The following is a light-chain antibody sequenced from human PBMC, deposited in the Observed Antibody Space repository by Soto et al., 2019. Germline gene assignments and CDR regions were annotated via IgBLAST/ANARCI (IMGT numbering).Light chain of an antibody. CDR1: QAISGNY. V-gene: IGKV3-20*01. J-gene: IGKJ5*01. Sequence: EIVLPQSPGTLSLSPGEGASLSCRASQAISGNYLAWYQHKPGQAPRLLMYGASSRATGIPDRFSGSGSGTDFTLTISRLEPEDFAVYYCRQYGSSPPITFGQGTRLEIK. CDR3: RQYGSSPPIT. CDR2: GAS.